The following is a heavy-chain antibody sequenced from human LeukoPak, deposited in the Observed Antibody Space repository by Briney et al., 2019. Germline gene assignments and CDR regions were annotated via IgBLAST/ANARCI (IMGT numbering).Heavy chain of an antibody. V-gene: IGHV4-59*01. J-gene: IGHJ6*02. CDR1: GDSITSDY. Sequence: SETLSLTCTVSGDSITSDYWSWIRQPPGKGLEWIGHIHNSGSTKYNPSLKSRVSLSVGTSKNQFSLRLSPVTAADTAVYYCARSRLGSGSYYYYGVDVWGQGTTVTVSS. CDR3: ARSRLGSGSYYYYGVDV. CDR2: IHNSGST. D-gene: IGHD3-10*01.